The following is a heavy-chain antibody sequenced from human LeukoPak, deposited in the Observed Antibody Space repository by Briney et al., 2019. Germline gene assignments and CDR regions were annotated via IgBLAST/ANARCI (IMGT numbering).Heavy chain of an antibody. V-gene: IGHV5-51*01. J-gene: IGHJ3*02. CDR2: IYPGDSAT. CDR1: GYSFTSYW. CDR3: ARQLSTVTTQAFDI. D-gene: IGHD4-17*01. Sequence: GESLKISCKGSGYSFTSYWIGWVRQMPGKGLEWMGIIYPGDSATRYSPSFQGQVTISAHTSISTAYLQWSSLKASDTAMYYCARQLSTVTTQAFDIWGQGTMVTVSS.